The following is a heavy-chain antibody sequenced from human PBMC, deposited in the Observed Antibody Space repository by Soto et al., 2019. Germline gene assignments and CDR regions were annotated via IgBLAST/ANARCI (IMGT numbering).Heavy chain of an antibody. V-gene: IGHV4-31*03. J-gene: IGHJ4*02. D-gene: IGHD3-9*01. CDR1: GGSISSGGYY. CDR3: ARGYDILTGYYKKPLKFDY. CDR2: IYYSGST. Sequence: SETLSLTCTVSGGSISSGGYYWSWIRQHPGKGLEWIGYIYYSGSTYYNPSLKSRVTISVDTSKNQFSLKLSSVTAADTAVYYCARGYDILTGYYKKPLKFDYWGQGTLVTVSS.